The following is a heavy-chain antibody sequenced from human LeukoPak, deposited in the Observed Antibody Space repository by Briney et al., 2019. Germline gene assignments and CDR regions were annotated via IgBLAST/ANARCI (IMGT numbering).Heavy chain of an antibody. CDR3: ASVAVAGYFDS. CDR2: ISSGSSYI. V-gene: IGHV3-21*01. Sequence: PGGSLRLSCAASGFTFSSYNMNWVRQAPGKGLEWVSSISSGSSYIYYADSVKGRFTISRDNAENSLYLQMNSLRAEDTAVYYCASVAVAGYFDSWGQGTLVTVSS. D-gene: IGHD6-19*01. CDR1: GFTFSSYN. J-gene: IGHJ4*02.